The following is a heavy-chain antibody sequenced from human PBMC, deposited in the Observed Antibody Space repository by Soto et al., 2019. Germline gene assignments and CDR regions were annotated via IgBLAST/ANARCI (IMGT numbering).Heavy chain of an antibody. CDR1: GFTFSSYA. D-gene: IGHD2-15*01. CDR2: ISYDGSNK. Sequence: PGGSPRLSCAASGFTFSSYAMHWVRQAPGKGLEWVAVISYDGSNKYYADSVKGRFTISRDNSKNTLYLQMNSLRAEDTAVYYCARAGGGSWTEYGMDVWGQGTTVTVSS. V-gene: IGHV3-30-3*01. J-gene: IGHJ6*02. CDR3: ARAGGGSWTEYGMDV.